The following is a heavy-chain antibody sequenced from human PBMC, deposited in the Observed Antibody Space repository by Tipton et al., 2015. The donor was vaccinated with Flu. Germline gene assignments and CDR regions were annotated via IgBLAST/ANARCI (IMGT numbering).Heavy chain of an antibody. V-gene: IGHV4-38-2*01. D-gene: IGHD4-11*01. J-gene: IGHJ5*02. Sequence: TLSLTCSVSGDSIGSSYYWGWTRQRPGKGLEWIGNIHSTGNTYHNPSLKSRVTISVDTSKNQFSLKLSSVTAADTAVYYCARRGYSNYVSEPKILFHPWGQGTLVTVSA. CDR3: ARRGYSNYVSEPKILFHP. CDR1: GDSIGSSYY. CDR2: IHSTGNT.